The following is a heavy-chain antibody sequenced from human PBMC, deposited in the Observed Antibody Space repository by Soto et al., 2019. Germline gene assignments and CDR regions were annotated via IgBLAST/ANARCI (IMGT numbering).Heavy chain of an antibody. CDR2: IYYSGST. J-gene: IGHJ5*02. CDR3: ARDRAGSGTCEFDP. CDR1: GGSISSYY. D-gene: IGHD3-10*01. V-gene: IGHV4-59*01. Sequence: QVQLQESGPGLVKPSETLSLTCTVSGGSISSYYWSWIRQPPGKGLEWIGYIYYSGSTNYNPSLKSRVTISVDTSKNQFSLKLSSVTAADTAVYYCARDRAGSGTCEFDPWGQGTLVTVSS.